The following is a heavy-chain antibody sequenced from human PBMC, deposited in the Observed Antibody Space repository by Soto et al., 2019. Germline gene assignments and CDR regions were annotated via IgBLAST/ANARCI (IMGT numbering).Heavy chain of an antibody. CDR2: INHRGST. V-gene: IGHV4-34*01. Sequence: PSETLSLTCAVYGGSFSGYYWSWIRQPPGKGLEWSGEINHRGSTNYNPSLKSRVTISVDTSKNQFSLKLSSVTAADTAVYYCARGGRVLITMVRGVTLGWFDPWGQGTLVTVSS. J-gene: IGHJ5*02. CDR3: ARGGRVLITMVRGVTLGWFDP. CDR1: GGSFSGYY. D-gene: IGHD3-10*01.